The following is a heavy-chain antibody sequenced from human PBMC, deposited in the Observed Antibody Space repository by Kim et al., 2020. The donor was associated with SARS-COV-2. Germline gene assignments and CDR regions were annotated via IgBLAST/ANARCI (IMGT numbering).Heavy chain of an antibody. CDR3: ARRHTIDPNGMDV. J-gene: IGHJ6*02. D-gene: IGHD3-9*01. Sequence: YSPSFQGQVTISADKSISTAYLQWSSLKASDTAMYYSARRHTIDPNGMDVWGQGTTVTVSS. V-gene: IGHV5-51*01.